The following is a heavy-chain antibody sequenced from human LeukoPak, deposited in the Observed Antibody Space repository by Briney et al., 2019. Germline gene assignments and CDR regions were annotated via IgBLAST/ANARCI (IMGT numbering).Heavy chain of an antibody. CDR3: VKDRCDRATCPEV. CDR2: ISNSGDST. J-gene: IGHJ4*02. Sequence: SGGSLRLSCAASGFTFSTYAMSWVSQAPGEGLQWVSGISNSGDSTYYLDSVKGRFTISRDNSKNTLHLQMSSLRAEDTALYYCVKDRCDRATCPEVWGQGTLVTVSS. CDR1: GFTFSTYA. V-gene: IGHV3-23*01. D-gene: IGHD1-14*01.